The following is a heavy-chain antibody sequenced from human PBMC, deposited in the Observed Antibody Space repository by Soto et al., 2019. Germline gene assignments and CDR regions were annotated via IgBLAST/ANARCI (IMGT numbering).Heavy chain of an antibody. J-gene: IGHJ6*02. CDR1: GGSISSYY. CDR2: IYYSGST. D-gene: IGHD2-15*01. CDR3: ARVLGYCSGGSCYPTLYYYYGMDV. Sequence: PSETLSLTCTVSGGSISSYYWSWIRQPPGKGLEWIGYIYYSGSTNYNPSLKSRVTISVDTSKNQFSLKLSSVTAADTAVYYCARVLGYCSGGSCYPTLYYYYGMDVWGQGTTVTVSS. V-gene: IGHV4-59*01.